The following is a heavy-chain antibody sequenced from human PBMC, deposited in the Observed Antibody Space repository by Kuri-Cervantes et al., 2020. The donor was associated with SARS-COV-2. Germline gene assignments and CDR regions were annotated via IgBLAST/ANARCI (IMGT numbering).Heavy chain of an antibody. J-gene: IGHJ2*01. V-gene: IGHV3-30-3*01. Sequence: LSLTCAASGFTFSSYAMHWVRQAPGKGLEWVAVISYDGSNKYYADSVKGRFTISKDNSKNTLYLQMNSLRAEDTAVYYCAKGGMTTVTALDWYFDLWGCGTLVTVSS. CDR1: GFTFSSYA. CDR2: ISYDGSNK. D-gene: IGHD4-17*01. CDR3: AKGGMTTVTALDWYFDL.